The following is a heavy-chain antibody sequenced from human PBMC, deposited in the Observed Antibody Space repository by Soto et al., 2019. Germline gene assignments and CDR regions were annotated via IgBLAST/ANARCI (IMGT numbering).Heavy chain of an antibody. D-gene: IGHD3-3*01. V-gene: IGHV1-2*02. CDR3: ALSDTIFGVVMAYGMDV. Sequence: AASVKVSCKASGYTFTGYYMHWVRQAPGQGLEWMGWINPNSGGTNYAQKFQGRVTMTRDTSISTAYMELSRLRSDDTAVYYCALSDTIFGVVMAYGMDVWGQGTTVTVSS. J-gene: IGHJ6*02. CDR1: GYTFTGYY. CDR2: INPNSGGT.